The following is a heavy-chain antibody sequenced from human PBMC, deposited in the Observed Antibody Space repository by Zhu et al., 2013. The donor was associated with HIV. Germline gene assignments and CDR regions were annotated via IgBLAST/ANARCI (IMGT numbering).Heavy chain of an antibody. V-gene: IGHV1-2*02. CDR2: VNPKAGGT. Sequence: QLVQSGAEVKKPGTSVKVSCKASGYTFSGHYIHWMRQAPGQGLEWMGWVNPKAGGTIYAQKFQGRVTMTRDTSISTAYMELSRLRSDDTAVYYCARGIVRSGNFDSWGQGTLVTVSS. D-gene: IGHD2-15*01. CDR1: GYTFSGHY. J-gene: IGHJ4*02. CDR3: ARGIVRSGNFDS.